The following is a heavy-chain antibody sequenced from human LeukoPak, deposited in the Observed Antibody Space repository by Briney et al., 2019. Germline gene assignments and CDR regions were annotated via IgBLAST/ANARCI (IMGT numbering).Heavy chain of an antibody. V-gene: IGHV3-53*01. CDR2: IYSGGST. Sequence: PGGSLRLLCAASAFTVSSNYMSWVPQAPGKGLLWGSDIYSGGSTYDTDSVKGRITTTRDNYKSTLYLQMNSLRAEDTAVYYCARVQIRVRDIVVVVAAPGGWYFDLWGRGTLVTVSS. CDR3: ARVQIRVRDIVVVVAAPGGWYFDL. D-gene: IGHD2-15*01. J-gene: IGHJ2*01. CDR1: AFTVSSNY.